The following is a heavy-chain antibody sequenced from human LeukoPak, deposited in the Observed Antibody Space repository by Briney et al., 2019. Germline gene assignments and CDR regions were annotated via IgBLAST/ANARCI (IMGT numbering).Heavy chain of an antibody. Sequence: PGGSLRLSCAASGLTFSNAWMSWVRQAPGKGLQWIGFIRSSGTTQYAASVKGRFTISRDDSKSIAYLQMNSLKTEDTAVYYCTRDRFYVWFDPWGQGTLVTVSS. V-gene: IGHV3-49*04. D-gene: IGHD3-16*01. CDR1: GLTFSNAW. CDR3: TRDRFYVWFDP. CDR2: IRSSGTT. J-gene: IGHJ5*02.